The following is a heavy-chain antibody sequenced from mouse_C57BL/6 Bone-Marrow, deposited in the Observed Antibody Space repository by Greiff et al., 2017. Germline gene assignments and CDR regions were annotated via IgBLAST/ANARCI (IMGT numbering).Heavy chain of an antibody. D-gene: IGHD2-4*01. CDR3: ARKEGRLYYDYGAWFAY. V-gene: IGHV1-78*01. CDR1: GYTFTDHT. J-gene: IGHJ3*01. CDR2: IYPRDGST. Sequence: VQLQESDAELVKPGASVKISCKVSGYTFTDHTIHWMKQRPEQGLEWIGYIYPRDGSTKYNEKFKGKATLTADKSSSTAYMQLNSLTSEDSAVYFCARKEGRLYYDYGAWFAYWGQGTLVTVSA.